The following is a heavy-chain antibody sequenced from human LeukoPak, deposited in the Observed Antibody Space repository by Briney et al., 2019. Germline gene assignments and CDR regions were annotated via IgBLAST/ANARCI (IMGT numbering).Heavy chain of an antibody. CDR3: XXXXYXSSTSCRFQQNWFDP. D-gene: IGHD2-2*01. CDR1: GYTFTGYY. V-gene: IGHV1-18*04. Sequence: GASVKVSCKASGYTFTGYYMHWVRQAPGQGLEWMGWISAYNGNTNYAQKLQGRVTMTTDTSTSTAYMELRSLRSDDTAVYYCXXXXYXSSTSCRFQQNWFDPWGQGTLVTVSS. CDR2: ISAYNGNT. J-gene: IGHJ5*02.